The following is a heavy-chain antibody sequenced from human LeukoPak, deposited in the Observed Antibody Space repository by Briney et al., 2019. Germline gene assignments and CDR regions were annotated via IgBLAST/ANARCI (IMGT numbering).Heavy chain of an antibody. CDR2: ISSSSSYI. CDR3: ARVVIVDTAMVDY. J-gene: IGHJ4*02. Sequence: GGSLRLSCAASGFTFSSYSMNWVRQAPGKGLEWVSSISSSSSYIYYADSVKGRFTISRDNAKNSLYLQMDSLRAEDTAVYYCARVVIVDTAMVDYWGQGTLVTVSS. D-gene: IGHD5-18*01. CDR1: GFTFSSYS. V-gene: IGHV3-21*01.